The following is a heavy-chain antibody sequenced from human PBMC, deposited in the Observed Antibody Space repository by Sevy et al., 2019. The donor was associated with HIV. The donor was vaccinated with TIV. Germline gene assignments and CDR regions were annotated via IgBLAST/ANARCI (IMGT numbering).Heavy chain of an antibody. CDR2: IYSDGST. D-gene: IGHD3-22*01. V-gene: IGHV3-53*01. CDR3: ANHASDYDSSGYLERDAFDI. Sequence: GGSPRLSCAASGFTVSDNYMSWVRQAPGKGLEWVSVIYSDGSTYYADSVKGRFTISRDNSKNTLYLQMNSLRAEDTAVYYCANHASDYDSSGYLERDAFDIWGQGTMVTVSS. CDR1: GFTVSDNY. J-gene: IGHJ3*02.